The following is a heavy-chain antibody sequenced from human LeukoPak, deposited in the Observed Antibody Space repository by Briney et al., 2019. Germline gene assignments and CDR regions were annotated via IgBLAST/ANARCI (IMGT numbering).Heavy chain of an antibody. CDR1: GGSISSSSYH. D-gene: IGHD5-18*01. V-gene: IGHV4-39*07. CDR3: AREATAFYNWFDP. Sequence: SETLSLTCTVSGGSISSSSYHWGWIRQPPGKGLEWIGSIYYSGSTYYNPSLKSRVTISVDTSKNQFSLKLSSVTAADTAVYYCAREATAFYNWFDPWGQGTLVTVSS. CDR2: IYYSGST. J-gene: IGHJ5*02.